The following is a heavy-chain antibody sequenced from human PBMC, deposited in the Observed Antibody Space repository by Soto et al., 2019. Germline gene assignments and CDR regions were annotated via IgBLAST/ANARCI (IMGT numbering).Heavy chain of an antibody. D-gene: IGHD5-12*01. Sequence: QVQLVQSGAELKKPGSSVKVYCRASGATFSISVFNWLRQAPGQGLEWMGGIISMFGTPNYSQKFKGRVTISADESTSTGYMELNNLRSDDTAIYYCPRDLGGGYEPGDYWGQGTQVTVSS. V-gene: IGHV1-69*12. CDR2: IISMFGTP. CDR3: PRDLGGGYEPGDY. J-gene: IGHJ4*02. CDR1: GATFSISV.